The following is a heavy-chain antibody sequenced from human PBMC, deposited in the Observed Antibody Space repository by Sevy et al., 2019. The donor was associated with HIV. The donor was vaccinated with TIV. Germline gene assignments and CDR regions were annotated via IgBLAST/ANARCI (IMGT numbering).Heavy chain of an antibody. Sequence: ASVKVSCKASGGTFSSYAISWVRQAPGQGLEWMGGIIPIFGTANYAQKFQGRVTITADESTSTAYMELSRLRSEDTAVYYCASQLAAAGNSSYYYGMDVWGQGTTVTVSS. V-gene: IGHV1-69*13. D-gene: IGHD6-13*01. CDR2: IIPIFGTA. CDR1: GGTFSSYA. J-gene: IGHJ6*02. CDR3: ASQLAAAGNSSYYYGMDV.